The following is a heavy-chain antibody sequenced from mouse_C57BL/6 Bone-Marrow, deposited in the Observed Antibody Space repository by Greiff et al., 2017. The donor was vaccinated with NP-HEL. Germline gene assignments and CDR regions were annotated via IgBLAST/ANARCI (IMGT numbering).Heavy chain of an antibody. V-gene: IGHV1-20*01. CDR2: INPYNGDT. J-gene: IGHJ4*01. Sequence: EVQLQESGPELVKPGDSVKISCKASGYLFTGYFMNWVMQSHGKSLEWIGRINPYNGDTFYNQKFKGKATLTVDKSSSTAHMELRSLTSEDSAVYYCARSPYGNYPFYYAMDYWGQGTSVTVSS. CDR3: ARSPYGNYPFYYAMDY. CDR1: GYLFTGYF. D-gene: IGHD2-1*01.